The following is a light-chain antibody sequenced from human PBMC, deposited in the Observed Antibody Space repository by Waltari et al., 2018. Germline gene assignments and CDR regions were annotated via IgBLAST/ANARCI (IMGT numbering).Light chain of an antibody. V-gene: IGLV1-36*01. Sequence: QSVLTQPPSVSEAPRQRVPISGAGSSSNIGNNAVNWYQQLPGKAPKLLIYYDDLLPSGVSDRFSGSKSGTSASLAISGLQSEDEADYYCAAWDDSLSGYVFGTGTKVTVL. CDR3: AAWDDSLSGYV. CDR2: YDD. J-gene: IGLJ1*01. CDR1: SSNIGNNA.